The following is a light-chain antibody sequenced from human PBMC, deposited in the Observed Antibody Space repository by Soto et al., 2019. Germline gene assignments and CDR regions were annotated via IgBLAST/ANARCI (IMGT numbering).Light chain of an antibody. V-gene: IGKV1-33*01. CDR1: QDISKY. CDR2: DAS. Sequence: DIQMTQSPSSLSASVGDRVTITCQASQDISKYLNWYQQKPGKAPKLLIYDASNLQIGVPSRFTGSRSGTDFTFTISSLRPEDIATYYCQQYHSLPRTFGQGTKVDIK. J-gene: IGKJ1*01. CDR3: QQYHSLPRT.